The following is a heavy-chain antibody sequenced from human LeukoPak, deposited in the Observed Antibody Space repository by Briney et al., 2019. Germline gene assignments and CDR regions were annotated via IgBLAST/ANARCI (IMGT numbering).Heavy chain of an antibody. J-gene: IGHJ6*02. Sequence: ASVKVSCKASGYTFTGYYMHWVRQAPGQGLEWMGWINPNSGGTNYAQKFQGGVTMTGDTSISTAYMELSRLRSDDTAVYYCARARGATWAEYYYYGMDVWGQGTTVTVSS. CDR2: INPNSGGT. CDR1: GYTFTGYY. D-gene: IGHD5-12*01. CDR3: ARARGATWAEYYYYGMDV. V-gene: IGHV1-2*02.